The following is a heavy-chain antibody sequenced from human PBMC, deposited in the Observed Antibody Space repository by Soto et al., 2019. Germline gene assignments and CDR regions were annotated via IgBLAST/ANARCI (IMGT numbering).Heavy chain of an antibody. V-gene: IGHV3-23*01. Sequence: GGSLRLSCAASGFTFSSYAMSWVRQAPGKGLVWVSAISGSGGSTYYADSVKGRFTISRDNSKNTLYLQMNSLRAEDTAVYYCAKDPNAVPGRPYWYFDLWGRGTLVTVSS. CDR3: AKDPNAVPGRPYWYFDL. CDR2: ISGSGGST. CDR1: GFTFSSYA. J-gene: IGHJ2*01.